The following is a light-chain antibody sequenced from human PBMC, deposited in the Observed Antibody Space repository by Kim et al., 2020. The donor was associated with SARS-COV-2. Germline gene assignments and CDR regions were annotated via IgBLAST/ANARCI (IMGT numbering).Light chain of an antibody. V-gene: IGKV1-5*01. J-gene: IGKJ2*01. CDR1: QSITRW. Sequence: SASDGDRVTMTCRARQSITRWLAWYQQKPGKAPKLLIYDAASLKRGVPSRFSGSGSGTEFTLTISSLQPDDFATYYCHQYNSYSHTFGQGTKLEI. CDR2: DAA. CDR3: HQYNSYSHT.